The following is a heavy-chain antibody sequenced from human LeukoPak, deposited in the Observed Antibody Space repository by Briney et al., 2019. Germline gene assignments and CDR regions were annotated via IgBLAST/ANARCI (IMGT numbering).Heavy chain of an antibody. Sequence: GGSLRLSCAASGFSFASYEMNWVRRAPGKGLEWVSHISSDGHVERYVDSVRGRFTMSRDNAKDLLFLQMNGLRAEDTAVYYCARDTLNGPFVISLDYWGQGALVTVSS. J-gene: IGHJ4*02. CDR1: GFSFASYE. CDR3: ARDTLNGPFVISLDY. V-gene: IGHV3-48*03. D-gene: IGHD3-9*01. CDR2: ISSDGHVE.